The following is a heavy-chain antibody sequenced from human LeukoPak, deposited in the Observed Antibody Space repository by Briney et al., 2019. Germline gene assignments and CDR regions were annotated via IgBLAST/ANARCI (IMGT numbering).Heavy chain of an antibody. CDR1: GGSISSSSYY. CDR2: IYYSGST. D-gene: IGHD3-9*01. J-gene: IGHJ3*02. V-gene: IGHV4-39*07. CDR3: ARVFDYDILTGQYPTPDAFDI. Sequence: SETLSLTCTVSGGSISSSSYYWGWIRQPPGKGLEWIGSIYYSGSTYYNPSLKSRVTISVDTSKNQFSLKLSSVTAADTAVYYCARVFDYDILTGQYPTPDAFDIWGQGAMVTVSS.